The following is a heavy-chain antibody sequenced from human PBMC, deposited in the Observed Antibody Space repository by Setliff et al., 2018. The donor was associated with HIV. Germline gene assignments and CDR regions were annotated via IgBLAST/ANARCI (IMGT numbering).Heavy chain of an antibody. Sequence: SVKVSCKASGDTFNSHAISWVRQAPGQGLEWMGGIIPIFGTPNYTQKFKGRLTITADESTSTVYMELSSLRSEDTAVYYCARDSRDIVVVIAPEPEPYYYYGMDVWGEGTTVTVSS. CDR2: IIPIFGTP. CDR1: GDTFNSHA. J-gene: IGHJ6*04. V-gene: IGHV1-69*13. D-gene: IGHD2-15*01. CDR3: ARDSRDIVVVIAPEPEPYYYYGMDV.